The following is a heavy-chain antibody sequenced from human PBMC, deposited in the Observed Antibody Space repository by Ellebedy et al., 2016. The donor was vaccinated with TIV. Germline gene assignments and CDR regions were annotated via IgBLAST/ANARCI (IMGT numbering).Heavy chain of an antibody. D-gene: IGHD1-26*01. J-gene: IGHJ5*02. CDR1: GLTFYEAW. V-gene: IGHV3-15*01. CDR2: IKSKADSGTT. Sequence: GGSLRLSXAASGLTFYEAWMSWVRQAPGKGLEWVGRIKSKADSGTTGYAAPVKGRFTISRDDSKNTLYLQMNSLRTEDTAVYYCTKGIVGATNDYFDPWGQGTLVTVSS. CDR3: TKGIVGATNDYFDP.